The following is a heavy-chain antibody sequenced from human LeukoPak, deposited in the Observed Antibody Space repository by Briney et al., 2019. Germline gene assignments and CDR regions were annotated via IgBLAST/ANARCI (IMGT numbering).Heavy chain of an antibody. V-gene: IGHV3-30*02. CDR2: IWYDGSNK. CDR1: GFTFSSYG. J-gene: IGHJ4*02. D-gene: IGHD4-17*01. CDR3: AKDRSMTTVTPFDN. Sequence: PGGSLRLSCAASGFTFSSYGMHWVRQAPGKGLEWVAVIWYDGSNKYYADSVKGRFTISRDNSKNTLYLQMNSLRAEDTAVYYCAKDRSMTTVTPFDNWGQGTLVAVSS.